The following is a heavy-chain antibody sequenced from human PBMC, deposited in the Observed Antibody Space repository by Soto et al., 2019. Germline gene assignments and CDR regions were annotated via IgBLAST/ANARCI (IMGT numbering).Heavy chain of an antibody. CDR2: INAGNGNT. V-gene: IGHV1-3*01. CDR1: GYTFTSYA. CDR3: ARDRYFGSGTYNHFDY. D-gene: IGHD3-10*01. Sequence: ASVKVSCKASGYTFTSYAMHWVRQAPGQRLEWMGWINAGNGNTKYSQKFQGRVTLSRDTSASTAYMELSGLRSEDTALYYCARDRYFGSGTYNHFDYWGQGTLVTVSS. J-gene: IGHJ4*02.